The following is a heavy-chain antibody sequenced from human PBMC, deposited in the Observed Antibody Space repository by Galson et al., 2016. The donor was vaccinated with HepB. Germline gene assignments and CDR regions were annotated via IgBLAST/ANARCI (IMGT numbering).Heavy chain of an antibody. CDR1: GDSINTTGYS. V-gene: IGHV4-30-2*01. CDR2: IFHSGST. Sequence: TLSLTCAVSGDSINTTGYSWIWIRQPPGQGLEWIGYIFHSGSTYYNPSLGSRVTIEVDRSNNMFSLRLSSLAAADTAVYYCAREVYSKSPGSYFYYYFMDVWGKGTTVTVSS. J-gene: IGHJ6*04. D-gene: IGHD2-8*01. CDR3: AREVYSKSPGSYFYYYFMDV.